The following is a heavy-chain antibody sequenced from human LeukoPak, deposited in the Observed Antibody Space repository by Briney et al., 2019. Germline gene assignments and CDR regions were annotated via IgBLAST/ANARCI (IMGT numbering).Heavy chain of an antibody. CDR2: IYYDGSNK. J-gene: IGHJ4*02. D-gene: IGHD6-6*01. Sequence: GGSLRLSCAASGFTFSNHGMHWVRQAPGNGLEWVAVIYYDGSNKYYADSVKGRFTISKDNSKNTLYLQMNGLRAADTAVYFCARDIAARRVDNWGQGTLVSVSS. CDR1: GFTFSNHG. V-gene: IGHV3-33*01. CDR3: ARDIAARRVDN.